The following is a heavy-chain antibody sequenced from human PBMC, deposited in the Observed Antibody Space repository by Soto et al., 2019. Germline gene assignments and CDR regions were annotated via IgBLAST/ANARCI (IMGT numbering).Heavy chain of an antibody. CDR3: AKVEGGSYWDAFDL. CDR2: INWDGGST. D-gene: IGHD1-26*01. CDR1: GFTFDDYG. Sequence: SLRLSCAASGFTFDDYGMSWVRQAPGKGLEWVSGINWDGGSTGYADSVKGRFTISRDNAKKSLYLQMNSLRVEDTALYYCAKVEGGSYWDAFDLWGQGTMVTVSS. V-gene: IGHV3-20*04. J-gene: IGHJ3*01.